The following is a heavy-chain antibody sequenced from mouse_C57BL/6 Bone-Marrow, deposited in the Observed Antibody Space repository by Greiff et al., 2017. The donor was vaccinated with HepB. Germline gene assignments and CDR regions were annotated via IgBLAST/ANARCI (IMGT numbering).Heavy chain of an antibody. CDR1: GYTFTDYY. J-gene: IGHJ4*01. D-gene: IGHD3-2*02. Sequence: QVQLQQSGPELVKPGASVKISCKASGYTFTDYYINWVKQRPGQGLEWIGWFYPGSGNTKYNEKFKGKATLTVDTSSSTAYMQLSSLTSEDSAVYFCAREGGQLRLQGYYYAMDYWGQGTSVTVSS. CDR3: AREGGQLRLQGYYYAMDY. V-gene: IGHV1-84*01. CDR2: FYPGSGNT.